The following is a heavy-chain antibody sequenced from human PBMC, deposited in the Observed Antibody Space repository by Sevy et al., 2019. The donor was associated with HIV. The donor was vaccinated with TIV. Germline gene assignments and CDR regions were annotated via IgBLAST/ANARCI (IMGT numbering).Heavy chain of an antibody. Sequence: ASVKVSCKASGGTFSSYAISWVRQAPGQGLEWMGGIIPIFGTANYAQKFQGRVTITADESTSTAYMELSSLRAEDTAVYYCARDPGRGCSSTSCYYYGMDVWGQGTTVTVSS. D-gene: IGHD2-2*01. J-gene: IGHJ6*02. CDR1: GGTFSSYA. V-gene: IGHV1-69*13. CDR2: IIPIFGTA. CDR3: ARDPGRGCSSTSCYYYGMDV.